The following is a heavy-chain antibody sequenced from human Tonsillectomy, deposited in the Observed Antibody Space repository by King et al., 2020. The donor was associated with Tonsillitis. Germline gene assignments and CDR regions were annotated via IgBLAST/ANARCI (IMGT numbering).Heavy chain of an antibody. CDR1: GGSISSSSYY. Sequence: VQLQESGPGLVKPSETLSLTCTVSGGSISSSSYYWGWIRQPPGKGLEWIGSIYYSGSSYYNPSLKSRVTITVDTSKNQFSLELSSVTAADTAVYYCVTYCSGGSCYPPLDAFDIWGQGTMVTVSS. D-gene: IGHD2-15*01. V-gene: IGHV4-39*01. J-gene: IGHJ3*02. CDR2: IYYSGSS. CDR3: VTYCSGGSCYPPLDAFDI.